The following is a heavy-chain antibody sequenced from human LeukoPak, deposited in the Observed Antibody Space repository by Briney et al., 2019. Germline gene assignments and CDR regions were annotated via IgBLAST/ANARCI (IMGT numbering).Heavy chain of an antibody. D-gene: IGHD5-18*01. CDR1: GGSISSSSYY. V-gene: IGHV4-39*07. Sequence: SETLSLTLTVSGGSISSSSYYWGWIRQPPGKGLEWIGSIYYSGSTYYNPSLKSRVTISVDTSKNQFSLKLSSVTAADTAVYYCASTKRSYGLSFDYWGQGTLVTVSS. CDR3: ASTKRSYGLSFDY. J-gene: IGHJ4*02. CDR2: IYYSGST.